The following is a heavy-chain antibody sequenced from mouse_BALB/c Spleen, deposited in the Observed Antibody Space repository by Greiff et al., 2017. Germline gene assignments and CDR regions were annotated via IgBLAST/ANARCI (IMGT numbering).Heavy chain of an antibody. CDR2: ISSGSSTI. CDR3: ARYYGYGFAY. CDR1: GFTFSSFG. D-gene: IGHD1-2*01. Sequence: DVMLVESGGGLVQPGGSRKLSCAASGFTFSSFGMHWVRQAPEKGLEWVAYISSGSSTIYYADTVKGRFTISRDNPKNTLFLQMTSLRSEDTAMYYCARYYGYGFAYWGQGTLVTVSA. V-gene: IGHV5-17*02. J-gene: IGHJ3*01.